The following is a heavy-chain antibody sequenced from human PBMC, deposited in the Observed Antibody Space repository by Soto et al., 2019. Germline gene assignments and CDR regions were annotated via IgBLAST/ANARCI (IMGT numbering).Heavy chain of an antibody. CDR2: ISLYSDGT. CDR3: ARVVPGAEAWFGP. Sequence: ASVKVSCKTSGYTFSNYCITWVRHSPGQPLEWLGWISLYSDGTNYAQKFQGRVSMTTDTSTTTAYMELRSLRSDDTAVYYCARVVPGAEAWFGPWGQGTLVTSPQ. V-gene: IGHV1-18*01. D-gene: IGHD2-2*01. J-gene: IGHJ5*02. CDR1: GYTFSNYC.